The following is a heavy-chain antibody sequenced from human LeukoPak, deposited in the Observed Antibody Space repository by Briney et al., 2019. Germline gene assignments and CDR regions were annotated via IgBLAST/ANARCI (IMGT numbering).Heavy chain of an antibody. CDR3: ARVLRYDFWSAYYFDY. D-gene: IGHD3-3*01. CDR1: GYTFNSYD. V-gene: IGHV1-18*01. CDR2: ISTYNGNT. Sequence: ASVKVSCKASGYTFNSYDITWVRQAPGQGLEWMAWISTYNGNTNYAQRVQGRATMTTDTSTSTAYMELRSLRSDDTAVYYCARVLRYDFWSAYYFDYWGQGTLVTVSS. J-gene: IGHJ4*02.